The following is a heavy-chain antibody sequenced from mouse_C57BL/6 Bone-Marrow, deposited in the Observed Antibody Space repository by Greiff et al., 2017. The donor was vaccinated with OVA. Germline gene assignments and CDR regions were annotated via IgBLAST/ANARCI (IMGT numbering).Heavy chain of an antibody. CDR3: TTYDCDGFAY. CDR1: GFNIKDDY. D-gene: IGHD2-4*01. J-gene: IGHJ3*01. CDR2: IDPENGDT. V-gene: IGHV14-4*01. Sequence: VQLQQSGAELVRPGASVKLSCTASGFNIKDDYMHWVKQRPEQGLEWIGWIDPENGDTEYASKFQGKATITADTSSNTAYLQLSSLTSEDTAVYYCTTYDCDGFAYWGQGTLVTVSA.